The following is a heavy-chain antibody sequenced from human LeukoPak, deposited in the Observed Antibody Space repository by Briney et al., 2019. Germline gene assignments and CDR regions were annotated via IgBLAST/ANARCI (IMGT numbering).Heavy chain of an antibody. CDR3: ARAVPGGTTKWFDP. CDR2: IYSGGST. D-gene: IGHD2-15*01. V-gene: IGHV3-53*01. J-gene: IGHJ5*02. Sequence: PGGSLRLSCAASGFTVITNYMTWVRQAPGKGLEWVSIIYSGGSTYYADSVKGRFTISRDNSKNTVYLQMNSLRAEDTAVYYCARAVPGGTTKWFDPWGQGILVTASS. CDR1: GFTVITNY.